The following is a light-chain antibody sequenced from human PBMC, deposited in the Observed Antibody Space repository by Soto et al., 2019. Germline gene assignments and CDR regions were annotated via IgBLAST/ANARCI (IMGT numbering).Light chain of an antibody. J-gene: IGLJ2*01. CDR3: TSYGGSNQLV. V-gene: IGLV2-8*01. CDR2: EVS. Sequence: QSALTQPPSASGSPGQSVTISCTGTSSDVGGYNYVTWYQQHPGKAPKLIIYEVSKRPSGVPERFSGSKSGNTASLTVSVLQAEDEADYYCTSYGGSNQLVFGGGTKLTVL. CDR1: SSDVGGYNY.